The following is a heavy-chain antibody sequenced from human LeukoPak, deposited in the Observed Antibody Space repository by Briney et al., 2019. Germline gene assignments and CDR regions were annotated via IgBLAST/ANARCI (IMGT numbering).Heavy chain of an antibody. Sequence: SETLSLTCAVYGGSFSGYYWSWIRQPPGKGLEWIGEINHSGSTNYNPSLKSRVTISVDTSKNQFSLKLSSVTAADTAVYYCARRPAARYGWFGINWFDPWGQGTLVTVSS. CDR3: ARRPAARYGWFGINWFDP. CDR1: GGSFSGYY. V-gene: IGHV4-34*01. J-gene: IGHJ5*02. D-gene: IGHD3-10*01. CDR2: INHSGST.